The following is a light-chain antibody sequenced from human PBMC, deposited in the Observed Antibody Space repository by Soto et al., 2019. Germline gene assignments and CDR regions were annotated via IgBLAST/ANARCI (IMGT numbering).Light chain of an antibody. CDR3: MQGTHWPIT. Sequence: DIVMTQSPLSLPVTPGEPASISCRSSQSLVHSDGIAYFSWFQXRPGRSPRRXIYKVSNRDSGVPARFSGSESGTDCALKLSRVEAEDGAVYDGMQGTHWPITFGQGTRLEIK. CDR1: QSLVHSDGIAY. V-gene: IGKV2-30*02. CDR2: KVS. J-gene: IGKJ5*01.